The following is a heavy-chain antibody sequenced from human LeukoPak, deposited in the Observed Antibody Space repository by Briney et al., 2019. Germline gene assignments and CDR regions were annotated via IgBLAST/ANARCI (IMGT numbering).Heavy chain of an antibody. V-gene: IGHV3-7*04. CDR3: ARGVY. CDR1: GFTYSNYW. Sequence: PGGSLTLFCAASGFTYSNYWMSWVRQAPGRGLEWVANIKQDGSDKYYVDPVKGRFTISRDNAKNSLFLQMNSLRVEDTAVYYCARGVYWGQGTVVSVSS. CDR2: IKQDGSDK. J-gene: IGHJ4*02.